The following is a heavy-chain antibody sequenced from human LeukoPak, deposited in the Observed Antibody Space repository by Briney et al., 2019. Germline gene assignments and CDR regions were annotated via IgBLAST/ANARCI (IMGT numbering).Heavy chain of an antibody. CDR1: GGSFSGYY. D-gene: IGHD3-22*01. CDR3: ARGLSHYYDSSRY. V-gene: IGHV4-34*01. CDR2: INHSGST. J-gene: IGHJ4*02. Sequence: SETLSLTCAVYGGSFSGYYWSWIRQPPGKGLEWIGEINHSGSTNYNPSLKSRVTISVDTSKNQFSLKLSSVTAADTAVYYCARGLSHYYDSSRYWGQGTLVTVSS.